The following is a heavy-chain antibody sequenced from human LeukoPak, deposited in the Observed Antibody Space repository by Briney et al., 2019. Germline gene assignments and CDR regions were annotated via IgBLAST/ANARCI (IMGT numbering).Heavy chain of an antibody. CDR1: GFTFSSYA. V-gene: IGHV3-23*01. J-gene: IGHJ5*02. Sequence: GGSLRLSCAASGFTFSSYAMTWVRQAPGKGLEWVSSISSSGGSTYYADSVRGRFTISRDNSKNTLYLQMNSLRAEDTAIYYCAKEQRGYTGYAVGSWFDPWGQGTLVTVSS. CDR3: AKEQRGYTGYAVGSWFDP. D-gene: IGHD5-12*01. CDR2: ISSSGGST.